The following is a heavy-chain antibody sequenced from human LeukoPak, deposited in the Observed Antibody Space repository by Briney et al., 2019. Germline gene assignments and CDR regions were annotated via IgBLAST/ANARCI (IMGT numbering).Heavy chain of an antibody. CDR1: GFSLSTSGVG. J-gene: IGHJ3*02. Sequence: SGPTLVNPTQTLTLTCTFSGFSLSTSGVGVGWIRQPPGKALEWLALIYWDDDNRYSPSLKSRLTITKDTSKNQVVLTMTNMDPVDTATYYCAHSYYDSSGYFADAFDIWGQGTMVTVSS. CDR3: AHSYYDSSGYFADAFDI. V-gene: IGHV2-5*02. D-gene: IGHD3-22*01. CDR2: IYWDDDN.